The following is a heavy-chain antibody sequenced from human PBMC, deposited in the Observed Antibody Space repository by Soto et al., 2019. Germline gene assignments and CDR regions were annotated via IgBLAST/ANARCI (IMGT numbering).Heavy chain of an antibody. Sequence: QVQLVQSGAEVKKPGASVKVSCKASGYTFTSYAMHWVRQAPGQRLEWMGWINAGNGNTKYSQKLQGRVTITRDTSASTAYMELSSLRSEDTAVYFCASVMASEYFQYWGQGTLVTVSS. CDR3: ASVMASEYFQY. V-gene: IGHV1-3*01. J-gene: IGHJ1*01. CDR2: INAGNGNT. CDR1: GYTFTSYA. D-gene: IGHD2-8*01.